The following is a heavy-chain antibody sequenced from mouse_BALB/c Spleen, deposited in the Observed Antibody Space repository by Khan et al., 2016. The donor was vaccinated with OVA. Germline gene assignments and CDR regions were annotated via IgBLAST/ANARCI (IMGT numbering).Heavy chain of an antibody. J-gene: IGHJ2*01. CDR1: GYIFTNYV. D-gene: IGHD4-1*01. V-gene: IGHV1S136*01. Sequence: EVQLQHSGPELGKPGASVKMSCKPSGYIFTNYVLHWVKQKPGQGLEWIGYINPYNGGTKYNEKFKGKATLASDKSSITAYLELSSLTSEDSAVYYCARGNWQSYYFDYWGQGTTLTLSS. CDR3: ARGNWQSYYFDY. CDR2: INPYNGGT.